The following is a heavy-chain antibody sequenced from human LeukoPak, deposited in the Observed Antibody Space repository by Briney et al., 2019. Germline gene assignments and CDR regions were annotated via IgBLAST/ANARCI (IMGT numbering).Heavy chain of an antibody. Sequence: AGESLKISCKGSGYSFTSYWIGWVRQMPGKGLEWMGIIYPGDSDTRYSPSFQGQVTISADKSISTAYLQWSSLKASDTAMYYCASPSGKKYGSGSYWAFDIWGQGTMVTVSS. J-gene: IGHJ3*02. D-gene: IGHD3-10*01. V-gene: IGHV5-51*01. CDR2: IYPGDSDT. CDR1: GYSFTSYW. CDR3: ASPSGKKYGSGSYWAFDI.